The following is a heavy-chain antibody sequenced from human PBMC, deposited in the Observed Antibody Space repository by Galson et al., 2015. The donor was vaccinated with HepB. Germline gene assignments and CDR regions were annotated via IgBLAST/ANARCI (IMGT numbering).Heavy chain of an antibody. CDR1: GFTFSSYS. J-gene: IGHJ4*02. Sequence: SLRLSCAASGFTFSSYSMNWVRQAPGKGLEWVSSISSSSSYIYYADSVKGRFTISRDNAKNSLYLQMNSLRAEDTAVYYCARNVDTAMAADYWGQGTLVTVSS. CDR3: ARNVDTAMAADY. CDR2: ISSSSSYI. D-gene: IGHD5-18*01. V-gene: IGHV3-21*01.